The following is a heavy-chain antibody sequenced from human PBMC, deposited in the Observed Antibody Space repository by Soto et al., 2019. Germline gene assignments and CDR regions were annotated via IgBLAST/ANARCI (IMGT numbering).Heavy chain of an antibody. V-gene: IGHV3-21*01. CDR1: GFTFSSYS. CDR2: ISSSSSYI. J-gene: IGHJ6*02. Sequence: EVQLVESGGGLVKPGGSLRLSCAASGFTFSSYSMNWVRQAPGKGLEWVSSISSSSSYIYYADSVKGRFTISRDNAKNSLYLQMNSLRAEDTAVYYCARCHRYNWNYYYYYGMDVWGQGTTVTVSS. CDR3: ARCHRYNWNYYYYYGMDV. D-gene: IGHD1-20*01.